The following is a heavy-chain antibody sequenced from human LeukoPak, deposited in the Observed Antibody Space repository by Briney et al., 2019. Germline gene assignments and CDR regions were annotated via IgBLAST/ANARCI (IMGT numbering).Heavy chain of an antibody. Sequence: GGSLRLSCAASGFTFSSYAMSWVRQAPGKGLEWVSAISGSGGSTYYADSVKGRFTISRDNSKNTLYLQMNSLRAEDTAVYYCAKDPGGGSYFPLDYWGQGTLVTVSS. D-gene: IGHD1-26*01. J-gene: IGHJ4*02. CDR3: AKDPGGGSYFPLDY. CDR2: ISGSGGST. V-gene: IGHV3-23*01. CDR1: GFTFSSYA.